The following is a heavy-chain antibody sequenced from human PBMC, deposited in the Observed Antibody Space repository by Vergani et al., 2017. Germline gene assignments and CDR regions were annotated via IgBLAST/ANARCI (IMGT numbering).Heavy chain of an antibody. J-gene: IGHJ6*02. CDR1: GFTFSSYA. D-gene: IGHD2-21*02. CDR3: AKDRHIVVVTATAYYYYGMDV. CDR2: IIGRGGST. Sequence: VQLLESGGGLVQPGGSLRLSCAASGFTFSSYAMSWVRQAPGKGLEWVSAIIGRGGSTYYADSVKGRFTISRDNSKNTLYLQMNSLRAEDTAVYYCAKDRHIVVVTATAYYYYGMDVWGQGTTVTVSS. V-gene: IGHV3-23*01.